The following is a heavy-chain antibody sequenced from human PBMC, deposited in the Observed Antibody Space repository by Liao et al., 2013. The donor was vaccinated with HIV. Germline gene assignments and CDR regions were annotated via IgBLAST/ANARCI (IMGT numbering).Heavy chain of an antibody. CDR3: ARGPSTAVAGSRGAFDI. D-gene: IGHD6-19*01. CDR1: GGSISSYY. Sequence: QVQLQESGPGLVKPSETLSLTCTVSGGSISSYYWSWIRQPAGKGLEWIGRIYKSGNTNYSPSLKSRVTMSVDTSKNQLSLKLNSVTAADTAVYFCARGPSTAVAGSRGAFDIWGQGTMVTVSS. V-gene: IGHV4-4*07. J-gene: IGHJ3*02. CDR2: IYKSGNT.